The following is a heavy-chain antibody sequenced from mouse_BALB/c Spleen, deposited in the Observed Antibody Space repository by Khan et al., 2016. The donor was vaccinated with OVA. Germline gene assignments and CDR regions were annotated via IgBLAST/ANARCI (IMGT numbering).Heavy chain of an antibody. V-gene: IGHV1-19*01. D-gene: IGHD2-13*01. Sequence: VRLQQSGPELVKPGASMKMSCKASGYSFTGYTMNWVKQSHVKNLEWIGLINPYSGGTAYNQKFRGKATLTVDKSSNTAYMELISLTSEDSADDYCVRSGDYGDYVGACFAYWGQGTLVTVSA. J-gene: IGHJ3*01. CDR3: VRSGDYGDYVGACFAY. CDR1: GYSFTGYT. CDR2: INPYSGGT.